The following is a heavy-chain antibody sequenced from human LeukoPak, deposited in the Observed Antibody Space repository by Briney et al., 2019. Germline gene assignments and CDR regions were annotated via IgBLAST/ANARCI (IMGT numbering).Heavy chain of an antibody. CDR2: ISGSGGSI. V-gene: IGHV3-23*01. J-gene: IGHJ5*02. CDR3: AKENHRGCSSTSCYPVWFDP. CDR1: GFTFSSYA. D-gene: IGHD2-2*01. Sequence: PGASLRLSCAASGFTFSSYAMSWVRQAPGKGLEWVSAISGSGGSIYYADSVKGRFTISRDNSKNTLYLQMNSLRAEDTAVYYCAKENHRGCSSTSCYPVWFDPWGQGTLVTVSS.